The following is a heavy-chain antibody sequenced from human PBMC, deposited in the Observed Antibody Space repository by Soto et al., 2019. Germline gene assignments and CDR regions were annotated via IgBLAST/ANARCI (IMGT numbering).Heavy chain of an antibody. CDR1: GGSISSYY. CDR3: ARAYSSGWYGYYFDY. Sequence: SETLSLTCTVSGGSISSYYWSWIRQPPGKGLEWIGYIYYSGSTNYNPSLKSRVTISVDTSKNQFSLKLSSVTAADTAVYYCARAYSSGWYGYYFDYWGQGTLVTVSS. CDR2: IYYSGST. D-gene: IGHD6-19*01. J-gene: IGHJ4*02. V-gene: IGHV4-59*01.